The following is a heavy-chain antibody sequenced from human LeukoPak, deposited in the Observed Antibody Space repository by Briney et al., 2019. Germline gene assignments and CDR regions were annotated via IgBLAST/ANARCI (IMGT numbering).Heavy chain of an antibody. J-gene: IGHJ4*02. CDR1: GFTFDDYA. CDR3: AKDMAAYYYASGNIDY. CDR2: ISWDGGST. D-gene: IGHD3-10*01. V-gene: IGHV3-43D*03. Sequence: GGSLRLSCAASGFTFDDYAIHWVRQPPGKGLEWVSLISWDGGSTYYADSVKGRFTISRDNSKNSLYLQMNSLRAEDTALYYCAKDMAAYYYASGNIDYWGQGTLVTVSS.